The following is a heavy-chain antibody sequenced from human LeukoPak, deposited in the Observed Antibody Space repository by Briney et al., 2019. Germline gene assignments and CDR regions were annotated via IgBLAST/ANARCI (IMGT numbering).Heavy chain of an antibody. Sequence: SETLSLTCTVSGGSISSYYWSWIRQPPGEGLEWIGYIYYSGSTNYNPSLKSRVTISVDTSKNQFSLELSSVTAADTAVYYCARGRYFDWCDSRDAFDIWGQGTMVTVSS. CDR1: GGSISSYY. CDR3: ARGRYFDWCDSRDAFDI. CDR2: IYYSGST. D-gene: IGHD3-9*01. V-gene: IGHV4-59*01. J-gene: IGHJ3*02.